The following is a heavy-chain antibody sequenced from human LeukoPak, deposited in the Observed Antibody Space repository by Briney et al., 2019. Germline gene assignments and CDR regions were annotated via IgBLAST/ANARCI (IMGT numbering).Heavy chain of an antibody. D-gene: IGHD6-19*01. V-gene: IGHV3-23*01. CDR1: GFTFSTYA. CDR2: ISGSGGST. CDR3: ARTVANEL. J-gene: IGHJ4*02. Sequence: GGSLRLSCAASGFTFSTYAMTWVRQSPGKGLEWVSAISGSGGSTYYADSVKGRLTISRDNSKNTLYLQMNSLRADDTAVYHCARTVANELWGQGTLVTVSS.